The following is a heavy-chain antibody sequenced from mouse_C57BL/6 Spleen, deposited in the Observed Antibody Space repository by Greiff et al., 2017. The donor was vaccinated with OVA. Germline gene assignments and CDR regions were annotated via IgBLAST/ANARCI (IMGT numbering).Heavy chain of an antibody. Sequence: EVQLQQSGPELVKPGASVKISCKASGYTFTDYYMNWVKQSHGKSLEWIGDINPNNGGTSYNQKFKGKATLTVDKSSSTAYMELRSLTSEDSAVYYCARSPYYDYERRSAMDYWGQGTSVTVSS. J-gene: IGHJ4*01. CDR2: INPNNGGT. CDR3: ARSPYYDYERRSAMDY. CDR1: GYTFTDYY. D-gene: IGHD2-4*01. V-gene: IGHV1-26*01.